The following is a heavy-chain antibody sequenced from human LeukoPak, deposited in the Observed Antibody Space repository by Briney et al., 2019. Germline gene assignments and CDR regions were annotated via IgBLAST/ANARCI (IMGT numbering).Heavy chain of an antibody. D-gene: IGHD2-15*01. CDR3: ARVASLDYSLFDY. J-gene: IGHJ4*02. V-gene: IGHV4-30-4*01. CDR2: IYYSGST. CDR1: GVSISSDNW. Sequence: TSETLSLTCAVSGVSISSDNWWSWIRQPPGKGLEWIGYIYYSGSTYYNPSLKSRVTISVGTSKNQFSLKLSSVTAADTAVYYCARVASLDYSLFDYWGQGTLVTVSS.